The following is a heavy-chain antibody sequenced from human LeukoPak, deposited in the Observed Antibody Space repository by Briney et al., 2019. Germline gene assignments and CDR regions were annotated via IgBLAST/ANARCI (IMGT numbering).Heavy chain of an antibody. CDR1: GGSISSYY. CDR3: ARGIAAAGTGDY. J-gene: IGHJ4*02. Sequence: SETLSLTCTVSGGSISSYYWSWIRLPPGKGLEWIGYIYYSGSTNNNPSLKSRVTISVDTSKNQFSLKLSSVTAAGTAVYYCARGIAAAGTGDYWGQGTLVTVSS. D-gene: IGHD6-13*01. V-gene: IGHV4-59*01. CDR2: IYYSGST.